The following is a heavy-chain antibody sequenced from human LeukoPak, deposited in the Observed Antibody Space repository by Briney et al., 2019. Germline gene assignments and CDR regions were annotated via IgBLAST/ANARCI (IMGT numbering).Heavy chain of an antibody. V-gene: IGHV3-30-3*01. CDR2: ISYDGSNK. J-gene: IGHJ6*04. D-gene: IGHD3-9*01. CDR1: GFTFSSYA. Sequence: GRSLRLSCAASGFTFSSYAMHWVRQAPGKGLEWVAVISYDGSNKYYADSVKGRFTISRDNSKNTLYLQMNSLRAEYTAVYFFKRKTAYDILTGYYTTSPYYGMDVWGKGTTVTVSS. CDR3: KRKTAYDILTGYYTTSPYYGMDV.